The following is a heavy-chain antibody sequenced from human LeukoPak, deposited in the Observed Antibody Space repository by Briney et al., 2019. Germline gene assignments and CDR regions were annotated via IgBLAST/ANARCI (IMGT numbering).Heavy chain of an antibody. V-gene: IGHV3-7*01. J-gene: IGHJ4*02. Sequence: PGGSLRLSCAASRFTISSYWMSWVRQAPGKGLEWVASIKQDGSEKYYVDSVKGRFTISRDNAKNSLYLQMNSLRAEDTAVYYCARSVTASFDYWGQGTLVTVSS. CDR1: RFTISSYW. D-gene: IGHD2-21*02. CDR2: IKQDGSEK. CDR3: ARSVTASFDY.